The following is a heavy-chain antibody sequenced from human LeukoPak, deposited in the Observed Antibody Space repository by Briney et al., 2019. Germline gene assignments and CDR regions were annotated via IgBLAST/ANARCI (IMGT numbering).Heavy chain of an antibody. J-gene: IGHJ4*02. CDR2: IKQDGSEK. V-gene: IGHV3-7*03. CDR1: GFTFSPYW. Sequence: GGSLRLSCAASGFTFSPYWMSWVRQAPGKGLEWVANIKQDGSEKYYVDSVKGRFTISRDNAKKSLYLQMNSLRAEDTAVYYCARDGRGYTYGNDYWGQGTLVTVS. D-gene: IGHD5-18*01. CDR3: ARDGRGYTYGNDY.